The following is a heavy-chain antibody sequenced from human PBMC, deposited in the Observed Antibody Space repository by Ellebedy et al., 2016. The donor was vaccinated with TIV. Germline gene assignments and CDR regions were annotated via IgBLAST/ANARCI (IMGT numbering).Heavy chain of an antibody. CDR2: MNPNSGNT. CDR1: GYTFTSYD. Sequence: AASVKVSCKASGYTFTSYDINWARQATGQGLEWMGWMNPNSGNTGYAQKFRGRVTMTRNTSISTAYMELNSLRSEDTAVYYCARAAYGSGSSIFDYWGQGTLVTVSS. V-gene: IGHV1-8*01. CDR3: ARAAYGSGSSIFDY. D-gene: IGHD3-10*01. J-gene: IGHJ4*02.